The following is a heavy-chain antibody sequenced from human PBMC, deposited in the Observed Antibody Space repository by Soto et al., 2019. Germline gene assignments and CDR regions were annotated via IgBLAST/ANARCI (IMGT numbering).Heavy chain of an antibody. CDR2: IKQDGSAK. Sequence: VQLVESGGGLVQPGGSLRLSCVASGFTFSSYWMTWVRQAPGKGLEWVANIKQDGSAKFYVDSVKGRFTISRDNAKNSLFLQRDSLRAEDRAIYYGTGGAGWESAYWGQGTLVTVSS. D-gene: IGHD1-26*01. V-gene: IGHV3-7*05. CDR1: GFTFSSYW. J-gene: IGHJ4*02. CDR3: TGGAGWESAY.